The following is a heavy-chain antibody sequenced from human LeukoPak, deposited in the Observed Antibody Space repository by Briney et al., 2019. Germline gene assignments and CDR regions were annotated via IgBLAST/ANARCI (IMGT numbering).Heavy chain of an antibody. Sequence: GGSLRLSCAASGFTFSSYAMGWVRQAPGKGLEWVSAISGSGGSTYYADSVKGRFTISRDNSKNTLYLQMNSLRAEDTAVYYCARDIAAAGKDYYYGMDVWGQGTTVTVSS. J-gene: IGHJ6*02. CDR3: ARDIAAAGKDYYYGMDV. CDR1: GFTFSSYA. V-gene: IGHV3-23*01. CDR2: ISGSGGST. D-gene: IGHD6-13*01.